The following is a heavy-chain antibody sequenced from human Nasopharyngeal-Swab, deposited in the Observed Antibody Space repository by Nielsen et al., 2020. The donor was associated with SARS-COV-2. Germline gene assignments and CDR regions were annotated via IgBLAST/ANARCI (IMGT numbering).Heavy chain of an antibody. J-gene: IGHJ6*02. Sequence: LKISCAASGFTFDDYAMHWVRQAPGKGLEWVSGISWNSGSIGYADSVKGRFTISRDNAKNSLYLQMNSLRAEDTALYYCATLGGYSGYDSEYGMDVWGQRTTVTVSS. CDR3: ATLGGYSGYDSEYGMDV. CDR1: GFTFDDYA. CDR2: ISWNSGSI. D-gene: IGHD5-12*01. V-gene: IGHV3-9*01.